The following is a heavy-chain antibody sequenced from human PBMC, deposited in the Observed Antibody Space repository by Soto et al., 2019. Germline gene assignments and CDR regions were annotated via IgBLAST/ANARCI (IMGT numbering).Heavy chain of an antibody. J-gene: IGHJ1*01. Sequence: SETLSLTCNVSGGSISSGGYYWTWIRQHPGTGLEWIGNIHHSGSTFYNPSLKSRVSISVDTSKNQFSLKLSSVTAADTAVYFCVRGVLSWGQGTLVTVSS. CDR2: IHHSGST. V-gene: IGHV4-31*03. D-gene: IGHD3-10*01. CDR3: VRGVLS. CDR1: GGSISSGGYY.